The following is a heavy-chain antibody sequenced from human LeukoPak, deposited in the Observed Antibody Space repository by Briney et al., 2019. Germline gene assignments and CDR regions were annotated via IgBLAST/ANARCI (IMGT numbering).Heavy chain of an antibody. J-gene: IGHJ6*03. D-gene: IGHD6-13*01. CDR2: IIPIFGTA. V-gene: IGHV1-69*13. Sequence: SVKVSCTASVGTFSSYAISWVRQAPGQGLEWMGGIIPIFGTANYAQKFQGRVTITADESTSTAYMELSSLRSEDTAVYYCARDGRLGGAAAGYYYYYYMDVWAKGPRSPSP. CDR1: VGTFSSYA. CDR3: ARDGRLGGAAAGYYYYYYMDV.